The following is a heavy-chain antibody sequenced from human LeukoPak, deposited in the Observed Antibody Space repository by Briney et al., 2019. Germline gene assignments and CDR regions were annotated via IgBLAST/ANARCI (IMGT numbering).Heavy chain of an antibody. D-gene: IGHD3-10*01. Sequence: YDGGETFYADFVKGRFTISRDNSKNTLSLQLNTLRPEDTALYYCAKSNGYGLVDIWGQGTMVTVSS. V-gene: IGHV3-30*18. CDR3: AKSNGYGLVDI. J-gene: IGHJ3*02. CDR2: YDGGET.